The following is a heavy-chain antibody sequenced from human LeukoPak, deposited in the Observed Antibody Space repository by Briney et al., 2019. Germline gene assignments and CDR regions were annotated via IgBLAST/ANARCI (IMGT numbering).Heavy chain of an antibody. V-gene: IGHV3-30-3*01. Sequence: GGSLRLSCAAAGFTFSTYAMHWVRQAPGKGLEWVAVILYDGTDQYYADSVKGRFTISRDNSRNTLYLQMNSLKVEDTAVYYCARDFRDYRDYVAYFDSWGQGTLVTVSS. CDR3: ARDFRDYRDYVAYFDS. CDR1: GFTFSTYA. CDR2: ILYDGTDQ. J-gene: IGHJ4*02. D-gene: IGHD4-17*01.